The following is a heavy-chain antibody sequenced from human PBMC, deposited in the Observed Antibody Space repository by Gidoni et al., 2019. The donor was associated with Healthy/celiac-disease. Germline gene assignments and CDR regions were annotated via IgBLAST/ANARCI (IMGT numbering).Heavy chain of an antibody. Sequence: QLQLQESGPGLATPSDTLPVPCTALGGSISSSSYYWGWIRQPPGKGLEWIGSIYSSGSTYNSPSLKSRVTISVNNSKNQFSLKLSSVTAADTAVYYCARTPADYYGMDVWGQGTTVTVSS. J-gene: IGHJ6*02. V-gene: IGHV4-39*07. CDR3: ARTPADYYGMDV. CDR2: IYSSGST. CDR1: GGSISSSSYY.